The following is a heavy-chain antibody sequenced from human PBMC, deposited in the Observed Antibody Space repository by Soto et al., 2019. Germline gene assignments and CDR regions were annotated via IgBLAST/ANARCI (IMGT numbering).Heavy chain of an antibody. CDR2: LNPNTGNI. CDR3: SREAIVAENWFDP. CDR1: GYTFVDYA. Sequence: QVQLVQSGAEVKRPGASVKVSCRASGYTFVDYALHWVRQAPGQGLEWVGWLNPNTGNIKYSHKFEDRVSITRATATSTAYMELRGLRSEDTAVYFCSREAIVAENWFDPWGQGTLVTVSA. J-gene: IGHJ5*02. D-gene: IGHD5-12*01. V-gene: IGHV1-3*01.